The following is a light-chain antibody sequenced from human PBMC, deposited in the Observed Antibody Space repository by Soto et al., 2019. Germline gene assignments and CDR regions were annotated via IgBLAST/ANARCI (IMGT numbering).Light chain of an antibody. CDR3: ATWDESLSGWV. J-gene: IGLJ3*02. CDR2: RND. CDR1: TSNIGSNY. Sequence: QSVLTQPPSASGTPGQRVTISCSGSTSNIGSNYAYWYQQLPGTAPKLLIYRNDQRPSGVPDRFSGSKSGTSASLAISGLRSEDEADYYCATWDESLSGWVFGGGTKLTVL. V-gene: IGLV1-47*01.